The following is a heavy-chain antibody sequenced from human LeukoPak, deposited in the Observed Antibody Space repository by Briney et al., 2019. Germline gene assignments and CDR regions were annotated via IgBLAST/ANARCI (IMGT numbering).Heavy chain of an antibody. J-gene: IGHJ4*02. D-gene: IGHD3-10*01. CDR2: IKDDGSAK. CDR3: VRDRGFGADDY. CDR1: GFTFSNFW. V-gene: IGHV3-7*01. Sequence: GGSLRLSCTVSGFTFSNFWMSWVRQAPGKGLERVANIKDDGSAKFYLASVEGRFTISRDNAKSSLYLQMSSLRAEDTAVYYCVRDRGFGADDYWGQGTLVTVSS.